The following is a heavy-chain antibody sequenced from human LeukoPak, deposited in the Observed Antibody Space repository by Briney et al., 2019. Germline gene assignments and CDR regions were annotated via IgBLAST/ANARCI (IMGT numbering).Heavy chain of an antibody. D-gene: IGHD2-2*01. CDR3: ARDVIVVVPAAEFDY. Sequence: SETLSLTCTVSGYSISSGYYWGWIRQPPGKGLEWIGSIYLSGSTYYNPSLKSRVTISVDTSKNQFSLKLSSVTAADTAVYYCARDVIVVVPAAEFDYWGQGTLVTVSS. J-gene: IGHJ4*02. V-gene: IGHV4-38-2*02. CDR1: GYSISSGYY. CDR2: IYLSGST.